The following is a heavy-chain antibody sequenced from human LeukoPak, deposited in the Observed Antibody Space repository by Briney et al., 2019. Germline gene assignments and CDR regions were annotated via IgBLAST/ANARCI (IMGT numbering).Heavy chain of an antibody. J-gene: IGHJ4*02. V-gene: IGHV3-23*01. CDR3: AKGIGGFGELPDY. Sequence: GGSLRLSCAASGFTFSRYGMSWVRQAPGKGLEWVSAISGSGGSTYYADSVKGRFTISRDNSKNTLYLQMNSLRAEDTAVYYCAKGIGGFGELPDYWGQGTLVTVSS. D-gene: IGHD3-10*01. CDR1: GFTFSRYG. CDR2: ISGSGGST.